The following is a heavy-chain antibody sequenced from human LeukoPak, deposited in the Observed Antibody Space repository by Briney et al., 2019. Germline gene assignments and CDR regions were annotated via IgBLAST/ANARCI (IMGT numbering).Heavy chain of an antibody. Sequence: ASVKVSCKASGYTFTGYYMHWVRQAPGQGLEWMGWINPNSGGTNYAQKFQGRVTMTRDTSISTAYMELSRLRSDDTAVYYCARAEVLSSGYYGLIDYWGQGTLVTVSS. D-gene: IGHD3-22*01. V-gene: IGHV1-2*02. J-gene: IGHJ4*02. CDR2: INPNSGGT. CDR3: ARAEVLSSGYYGLIDY. CDR1: GYTFTGYY.